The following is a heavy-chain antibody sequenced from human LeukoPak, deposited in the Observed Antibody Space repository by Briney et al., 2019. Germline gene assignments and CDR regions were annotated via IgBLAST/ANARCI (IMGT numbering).Heavy chain of an antibody. D-gene: IGHD6-13*01. CDR2: ISYDGSNK. Sequence: PGRSLRLSCAASGFTFSSYAMHWARQAPGKGLEWVAVISYDGSNKYYADSVKGRFTISRDNSKNTLYLQMNSLRAEDTAVYYCARDHVIAAAGTFDYWGQGTLVTVSS. J-gene: IGHJ4*02. CDR1: GFTFSSYA. CDR3: ARDHVIAAAGTFDY. V-gene: IGHV3-30-3*01.